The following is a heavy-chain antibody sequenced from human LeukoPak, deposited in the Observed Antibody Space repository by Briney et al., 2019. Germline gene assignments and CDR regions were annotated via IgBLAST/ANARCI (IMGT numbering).Heavy chain of an antibody. CDR2: INWNGGST. D-gene: IGHD2-2*01. CDR3: AKDSGAAALYYFDY. V-gene: IGHV3-20*04. Sequence: PGGSLRLSCAASGFTFDDYGMSWVRQAPGKGLEWVSGINWNGGSTGYADSVKGRFTISRDNSKNTLYLQMNSLRAEDTAVYYCAKDSGAAALYYFDYWGQGTLVTVSS. J-gene: IGHJ4*02. CDR1: GFTFDDYG.